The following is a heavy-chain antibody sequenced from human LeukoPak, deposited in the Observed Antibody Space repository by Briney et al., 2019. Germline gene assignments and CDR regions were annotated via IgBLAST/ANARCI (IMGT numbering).Heavy chain of an antibody. CDR1: RYTFTTFA. D-gene: IGHD6-19*01. CDR3: ARGSLASSGWYVLDY. V-gene: IGHV1-3*01. CDR2: INAANGNA. Sequence: ASVKVSSKASRYTFTTFAIHWVRQAPGQRLEWMGWINAANGNAKYSQKFQGRVTITRDTSASTAYMEVSSLRSEDTAVYFCARGSLASSGWYVLDYWGQGTLVTVSS. J-gene: IGHJ4*02.